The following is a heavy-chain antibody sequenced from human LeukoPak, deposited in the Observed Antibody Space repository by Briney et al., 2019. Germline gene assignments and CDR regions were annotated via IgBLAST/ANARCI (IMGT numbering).Heavy chain of an antibody. Sequence: SQTLSLTCTVSGGSISSGDYYWSWIRQPPGKGLEWIGYIYYSGSTYYNPSLKSRVTISVDTSKNQFSLKLGSVTAADTAVYYCARDSSGYYYGMDVWGQGTTVTVSS. V-gene: IGHV4-30-4*01. D-gene: IGHD3-22*01. CDR2: IYYSGST. CDR1: GGSISSGDYY. J-gene: IGHJ6*02. CDR3: ARDSSGYYYGMDV.